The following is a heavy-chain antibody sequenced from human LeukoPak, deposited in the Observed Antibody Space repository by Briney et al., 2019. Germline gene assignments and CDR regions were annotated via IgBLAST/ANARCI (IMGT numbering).Heavy chain of an antibody. CDR3: ARLHYGGNYGYYYYYMDV. V-gene: IGHV4-39*01. CDR2: IYYTGST. J-gene: IGHJ6*03. CDR1: GGSISSSSYY. Sequence: SETLSLTCTVSGGSISSSSYYWGWIRQPPGKGLEWIGSIYYTGSTYYNPSLKSRVTISVDTSKNQFSLKLSSVTAADTTVYYCARLHYGGNYGYYYYYMDVWGKGTTVTISS. D-gene: IGHD4-23*01.